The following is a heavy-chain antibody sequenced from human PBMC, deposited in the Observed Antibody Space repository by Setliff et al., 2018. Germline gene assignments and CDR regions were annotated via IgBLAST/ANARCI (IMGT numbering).Heavy chain of an antibody. V-gene: IGHV4-4*08. Sequence: PSETLSLTCTVSGGSISPYFWSWIRQSPGKGLEWIGYIYHNGNTNFNPSLKSRVTMSVDTSKNQFALNLTSVTAAGTAVYYCARDRSAYSYGLDVWGQGTTVTVSS. CDR3: ARDRSAYSYGLDV. CDR2: IYHNGNT. CDR1: GGSISPYF. J-gene: IGHJ6*02.